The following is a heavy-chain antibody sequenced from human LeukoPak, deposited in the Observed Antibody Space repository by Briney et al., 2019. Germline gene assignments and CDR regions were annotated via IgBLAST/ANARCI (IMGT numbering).Heavy chain of an antibody. CDR2: IYYTGST. D-gene: IGHD2/OR15-2a*01. V-gene: IGHV4-59*08. Sequence: PSETLSLTCTVSGGSISSYYWSWIRQPPGKGLEWIGYIYYTGSTNYNPSLKTRLTISVDTSKNQFSLRLNSMTAADTAVYYCARFSQYYDSPTHYLDYWGQGILVTVSS. CDR1: GGSISSYY. CDR3: ARFSQYYDSPTHYLDY. J-gene: IGHJ4*02.